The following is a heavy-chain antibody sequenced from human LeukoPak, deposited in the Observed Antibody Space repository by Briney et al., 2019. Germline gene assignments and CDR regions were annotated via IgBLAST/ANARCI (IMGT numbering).Heavy chain of an antibody. J-gene: IGHJ6*03. D-gene: IGHD1-26*01. CDR1: GFTFSSYE. Sequence: GGSLRLSCAASGFTFSSYEMNWVRQAPGKGLEWVSSISSSSSYIYYADSVKGRFTISRDNAKNSLYLQMNSLRAEDTAVYYCARDQESVGYYYYYYMDVWGKGTTVTVSS. CDR3: ARDQESVGYYYYYYMDV. V-gene: IGHV3-21*01. CDR2: ISSSSSYI.